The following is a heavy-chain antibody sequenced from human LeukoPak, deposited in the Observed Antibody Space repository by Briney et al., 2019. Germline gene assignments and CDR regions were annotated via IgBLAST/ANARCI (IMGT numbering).Heavy chain of an antibody. J-gene: IGHJ5*02. Sequence: ASVKVSCKASGYTFTGYYLHWVRQAPGQGLEWMGWINSNSGGTSYAQKFQGRVSMTRDTSISTVYMELSGLRSDDTAIYYCARDRVFGVVFGRFDPWGQGTLVNVSS. CDR3: ARDRVFGVVFGRFDP. CDR1: GYTFTGYY. CDR2: INSNSGGT. D-gene: IGHD3-3*01. V-gene: IGHV1-2*02.